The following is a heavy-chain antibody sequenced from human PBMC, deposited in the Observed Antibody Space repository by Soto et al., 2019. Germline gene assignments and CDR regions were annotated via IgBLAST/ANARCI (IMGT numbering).Heavy chain of an antibody. V-gene: IGHV4-59*08. Sequence: PSETLSLTCSISGGSISGYHWNWIRQTPGKGVEWIGYFHNSGNPKYSSSLKSRVTISVDKSKNQFSLRLSSVTAADTAVYYCARSLGYGAYDTNYFDFWGQGILVTVSS. CDR1: GGSISGYH. J-gene: IGHJ4*02. CDR2: FHNSGNP. D-gene: IGHD5-12*01. CDR3: ARSLGYGAYDTNYFDF.